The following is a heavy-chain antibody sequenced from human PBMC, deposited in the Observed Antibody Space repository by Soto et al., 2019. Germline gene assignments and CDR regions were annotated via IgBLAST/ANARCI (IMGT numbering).Heavy chain of an antibody. D-gene: IGHD3-3*01. V-gene: IGHV4-34*01. CDR2: INHSGST. Sequence: SETLSLTCAVYGGSFSGYYWSWIRQPPGKGLEWIGEINHSGSTNYNPSLKSRVTISVDTSKNQFSLKLSSVTAADTAVYYCARGRVKTSYYDFWSGPLFDYWGQGTLVTVSS. J-gene: IGHJ4*02. CDR1: GGSFSGYY. CDR3: ARGRVKTSYYDFWSGPLFDY.